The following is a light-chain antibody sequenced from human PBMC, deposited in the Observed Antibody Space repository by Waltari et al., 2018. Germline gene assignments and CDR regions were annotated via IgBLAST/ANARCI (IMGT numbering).Light chain of an antibody. CDR1: QSISTY. Sequence: DIQMNQSPSSLSASVGARVTITCRASQSISTYLNWYQQKPGKAPKPLISAVSNLQSGVPSRFTGSGSGTDFTLTINSLQPEDFATYYCQQSYRTPFTFGPGTKVDI. V-gene: IGKV1-39*01. CDR3: QQSYRTPFT. CDR2: AVS. J-gene: IGKJ3*01.